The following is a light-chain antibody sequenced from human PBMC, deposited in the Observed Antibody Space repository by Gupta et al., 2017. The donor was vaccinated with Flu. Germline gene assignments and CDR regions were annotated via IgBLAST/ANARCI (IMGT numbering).Light chain of an antibody. Sequence: DIRVIQSPDPLAVSLGERATINCKSSQSVLYSSNNKNYLAWYQQKPGQPPKLLIYWASTRESGVPDRFSGSGSGTDFTLTISSLQAEDVAVYYCQQYYSTPWTFGQGTKVEIK. CDR2: WAS. V-gene: IGKV4-1*01. CDR1: QSVLYSSNNKNY. CDR3: QQYYSTPWT. J-gene: IGKJ1*01.